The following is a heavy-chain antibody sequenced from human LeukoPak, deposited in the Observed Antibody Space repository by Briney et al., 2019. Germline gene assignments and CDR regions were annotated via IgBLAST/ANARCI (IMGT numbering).Heavy chain of an antibody. D-gene: IGHD6-13*01. V-gene: IGHV3-74*01. CDR3: AREEGIAGTYYFDY. J-gene: IGHJ4*02. CDR2: INSDGSST. Sequence: GGSLRLSCAASGFTFSSYWMHWVRQAPGKGLVWVSRINSDGSSTSYADSVKGRFTISRDNAKNTLYLQMNSLRAEDTAVYYCAREEGIAGTYYFDYWGRGTLVTVSS. CDR1: GFTFSSYW.